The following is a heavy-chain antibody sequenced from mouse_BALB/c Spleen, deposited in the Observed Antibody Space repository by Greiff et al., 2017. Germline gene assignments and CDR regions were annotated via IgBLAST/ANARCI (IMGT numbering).Heavy chain of an antibody. J-gene: IGHJ4*01. CDR3: ARAPGSSPYYAMDY. CDR2: IWGDGST. V-gene: IGHV2-6-7*01. Sequence: VQRVESGPGLVAPSQSLSITCTVSGFSLTGYGVNWVRQPPGKGLEWLGMIWGDGSTDYNSALKSRLSISKDNSKSQVFLKMNSLQTDDTARYYCARAPGSSPYYAMDYWGQGTSVTVSS. CDR1: GFSLTGYG. D-gene: IGHD1-1*01.